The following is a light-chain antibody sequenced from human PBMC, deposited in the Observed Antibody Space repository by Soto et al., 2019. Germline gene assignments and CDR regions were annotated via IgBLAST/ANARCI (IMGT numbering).Light chain of an antibody. CDR3: AEYSSVPL. J-gene: IGKJ3*01. CDR2: AAS. V-gene: IGKV1-27*01. Sequence: DIQMTQSPSSLSASVGDRVTITCRASQGISNYIAWYQQKPGKAPKLLIYAASTLQSGVPSRLSGNGSGTDFTRTINSLTPSDVETYYCAEYSSVPLFGPRTKVD. CDR1: QGISNY.